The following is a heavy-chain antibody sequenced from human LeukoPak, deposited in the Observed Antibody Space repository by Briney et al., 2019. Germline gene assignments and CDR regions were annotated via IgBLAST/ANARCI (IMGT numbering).Heavy chain of an antibody. CDR1: GGSFSGYY. CDR2: INHSGST. Sequence: KTSETLSLTCAVYGGSFSGYYWSWIRQPPAKGLELIGEINHSGSTNYNPSLKSRVTISVDTSKNQFSLKLSSVTAADTAVYYCARVRTLDDWLDPWGQGTLVTVSS. CDR3: ARVRTLDDWLDP. V-gene: IGHV4-34*01. D-gene: IGHD1-1*01. J-gene: IGHJ5*02.